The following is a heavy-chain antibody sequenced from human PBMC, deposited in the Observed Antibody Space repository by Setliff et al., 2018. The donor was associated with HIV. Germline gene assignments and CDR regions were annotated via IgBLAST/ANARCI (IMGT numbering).Heavy chain of an antibody. D-gene: IGHD1-26*01. V-gene: IGHV3-74*01. J-gene: IGHJ4*02. CDR1: GLTFKNYW. CDR2: INADSSST. CDR3: ARDRGYTIVGAAEGDD. Sequence: GGSLRLSCAAPGLTFKNYWIHWVRQAPGKGLVWVSRINADSSSTTYADSVKGRFTISRDNAKNTVYLQMNSLRAEDTAVYYCARDRGYTIVGAAEGDDWGQGSLVTVSS.